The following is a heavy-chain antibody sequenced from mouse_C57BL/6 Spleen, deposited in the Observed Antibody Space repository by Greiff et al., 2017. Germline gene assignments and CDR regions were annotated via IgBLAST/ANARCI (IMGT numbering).Heavy chain of an antibody. D-gene: IGHD2-4*01. CDR2: IYPRSGNT. V-gene: IGHV1-81*01. Sequence: QVQLQQSGAELARPGASVKLSCKASGYTFTSYGISWVKQSTGQGLEWIGEIYPRSGNTYYNEKFKGKATVTADKSSSTAYMELRSLTSEDSAVYVCARLDDYQFAYWGQGTLVTVSA. CDR1: GYTFTSYG. CDR3: ARLDDYQFAY. J-gene: IGHJ3*01.